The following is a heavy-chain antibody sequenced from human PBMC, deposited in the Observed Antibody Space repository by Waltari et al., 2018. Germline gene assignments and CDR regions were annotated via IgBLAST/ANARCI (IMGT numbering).Heavy chain of an antibody. V-gene: IGHV4-38-2*01. D-gene: IGHD3-22*01. Sequence: QVQLQESGPGLVKPSETLSLTCAVSGYSISSGYYWGWIRQPPGKGLEWSGSIYHSGSTYYNPSLKSRVTISVDTSKNQFSLKLSSVTAADTAVYYCAEGYYDSSGYSAFGYWGQGTLVTVSS. CDR3: AEGYYDSSGYSAFGY. J-gene: IGHJ4*02. CDR2: IYHSGST. CDR1: GYSISSGYY.